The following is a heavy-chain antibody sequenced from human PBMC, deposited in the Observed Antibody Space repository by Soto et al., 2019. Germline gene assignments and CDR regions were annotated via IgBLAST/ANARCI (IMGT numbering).Heavy chain of an antibody. CDR3: ASYIAAAGLCDY. CDR1: VSTISIYY. CDR2: IHYSGST. J-gene: IGHJ4*01. V-gene: IGHV4-59*01. Sequence: SETLSLTCTVSVSTISIYYWSWILLPPRKGQEWIGYIHYSGSTNYNPSLKSRVTILVDTSKNQFSLKLSSVTAADMAVYYCASYIAAAGLCDYWGQGTLVTVS. D-gene: IGHD6-13*01.